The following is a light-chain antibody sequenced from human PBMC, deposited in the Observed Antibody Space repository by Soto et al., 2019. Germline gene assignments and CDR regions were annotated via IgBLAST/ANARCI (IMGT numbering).Light chain of an antibody. Sequence: DLPMTQSPSSLSASVGDRVTITCRASQSISSYLNWYQQKPGKAPKLLIYAASSLQSGVPSTFSGSGSGTDFTLTISSLQPEDFATYYCQQSYSTPPTFGGGTKVEIK. CDR3: QQSYSTPPT. CDR2: AAS. J-gene: IGKJ4*01. V-gene: IGKV1-39*01. CDR1: QSISSY.